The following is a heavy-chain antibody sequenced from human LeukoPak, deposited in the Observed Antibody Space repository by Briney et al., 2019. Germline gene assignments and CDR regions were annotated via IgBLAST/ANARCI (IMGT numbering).Heavy chain of an antibody. D-gene: IGHD3-22*01. V-gene: IGHV3-21*01. Sequence: PGGSLRLSCEASGFTFTGSSMNWVRQAPGKGLEWVSSISTSTSLKYYADSVKGRFTISRDNAKNSLYLQMNSLRAEDTAVYYCARVGDYDSSGYYTYYFDYWGQGTLVAVSS. J-gene: IGHJ4*02. CDR2: ISTSTSLK. CDR3: ARVGDYDSSGYYTYYFDY. CDR1: GFTFTGSS.